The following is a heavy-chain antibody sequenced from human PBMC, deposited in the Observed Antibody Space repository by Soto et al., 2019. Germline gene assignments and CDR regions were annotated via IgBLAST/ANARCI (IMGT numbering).Heavy chain of an antibody. D-gene: IGHD2-15*01. Sequence: EVQLVESGGGLVQPGRSLRLSCAASGFTFDDYAIHWVRQAPGKGLEWVSGISWNSGSIGYADSVKGRFTISRDNAKNSLYLQMNSLRAEDTALYYCAKDMDVCSGGSCYALDYWGQGTLVTVSS. J-gene: IGHJ4*02. V-gene: IGHV3-9*01. CDR1: GFTFDDYA. CDR3: AKDMDVCSGGSCYALDY. CDR2: ISWNSGSI.